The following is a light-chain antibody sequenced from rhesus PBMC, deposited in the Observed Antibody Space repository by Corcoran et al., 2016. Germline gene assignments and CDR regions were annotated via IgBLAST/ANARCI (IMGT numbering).Light chain of an antibody. CDR1: QSVKSF. CDR3: QQESTWPRT. CDR2: DAS. Sequence: EIVMTQSPATLSLSPGERAALSCRASQSVKSFLAWYQQKPGQPPRLLIYDASTRATGIPDRFSGIGSGTDFTLTISSLEPGDVGVYYCQQESTWPRTFGGGTKVEIK. V-gene: IGKV3-35*01. J-gene: IGKJ4*01.